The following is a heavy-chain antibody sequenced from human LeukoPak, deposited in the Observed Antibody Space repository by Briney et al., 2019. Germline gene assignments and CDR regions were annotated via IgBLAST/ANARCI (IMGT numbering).Heavy chain of an antibody. CDR2: VNSDGSNT. J-gene: IGHJ6*02. D-gene: IGHD3-10*01. Sequence: PGGSLRLSCAVSGFTFRTYWMHWVRQAPGKGLVWVSRVNSDGSNTYYADSVKGRFTISRDNAKNTLYLQMNSLRAEDTAVYYCATPRGDYYYGMDVWGLGTTVTVSS. CDR3: ATPRGDYYYGMDV. CDR1: GFTFRTYW. V-gene: IGHV3-74*01.